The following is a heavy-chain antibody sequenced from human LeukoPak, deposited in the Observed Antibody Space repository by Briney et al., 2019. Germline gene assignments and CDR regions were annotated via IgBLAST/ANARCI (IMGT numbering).Heavy chain of an antibody. Sequence: ASVKVSCKTSGYTFTKYLIHWVRQAPGQRLEWVGTINPNGAATNYAPRLQGRLTLTQDTSTSTVYMELRGLTPDDTAVYYCARPLFCAFDNCGYWLDPWGPGTQVTVCS. J-gene: IGHJ5*02. V-gene: IGHV1-46*01. CDR2: INPNGAAT. D-gene: IGHD1-20*01. CDR3: ARPLFCAFDNCGYWLDP. CDR1: GYTFTKYL.